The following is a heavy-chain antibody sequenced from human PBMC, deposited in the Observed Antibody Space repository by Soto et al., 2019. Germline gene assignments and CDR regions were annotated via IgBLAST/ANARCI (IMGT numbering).Heavy chain of an antibody. V-gene: IGHV4-59*01. J-gene: IGHJ4*02. D-gene: IGHD6-13*01. Sequence: SETLSLTCTVSGGSISSYYWSWIRQPPGKGLEWIGYIYYSGSTNYNPSLKSRVTISVDTSKNQFSLKLSSVTAADTAVYYCARQALDSSSWYFDYWGQGTLVTVSS. CDR1: GGSISSYY. CDR2: IYYSGST. CDR3: ARQALDSSSWYFDY.